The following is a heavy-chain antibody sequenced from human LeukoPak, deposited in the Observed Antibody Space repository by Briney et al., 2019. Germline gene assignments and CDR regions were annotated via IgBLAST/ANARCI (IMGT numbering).Heavy chain of an antibody. D-gene: IGHD3-16*01. CDR3: ANIPNSFGPDY. J-gene: IGHJ4*02. Sequence: GGSLRLSCATSEFSFSSHGMHWARQAPGKGLEWVVFEQKDGSYKKYADSVKGRFTISRYNSKNTLYLQMNSLRVEDTAVYYCANIPNSFGPDYWGQGSLVTVSS. V-gene: IGHV3-30*02. CDR1: EFSFSSHG. CDR2: EQKDGSYK.